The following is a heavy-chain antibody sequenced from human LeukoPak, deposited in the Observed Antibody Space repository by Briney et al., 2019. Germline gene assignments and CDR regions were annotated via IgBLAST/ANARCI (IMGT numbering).Heavy chain of an antibody. CDR1: GYTFTGYY. CDR3: ARDLSRYCSSTSCYSGWFDP. V-gene: IGHV1-46*03. CDR2: INPSGGST. Sequence: ASVKVSCKASGYTFTGYYMHWVRQAPGQGLEWMGIINPSGGSTSYAQKFQGRVTMTRDTSTSTVYMELSSLRSEDTAVYYCARDLSRYCSSTSCYSGWFDPWGQGTLVTVSS. J-gene: IGHJ5*02. D-gene: IGHD2-2*01.